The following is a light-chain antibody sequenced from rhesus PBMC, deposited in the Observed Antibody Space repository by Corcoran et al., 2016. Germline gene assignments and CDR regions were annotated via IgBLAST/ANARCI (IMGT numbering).Light chain of an antibody. CDR3: LQYSSGPWT. J-gene: IGKJ1*01. CDR1: QSISSW. Sequence: DIQMTQSPSSLSASAGDTVTITCRASQSISSWLDWYQQKPGKAPKLLIYKASRLQSGVPSRFSGSGSGTDFTLPLSSRQPYDFATYYYLQYSSGPWTFGQGTKVEI. V-gene: IGKV1-22*01. CDR2: KAS.